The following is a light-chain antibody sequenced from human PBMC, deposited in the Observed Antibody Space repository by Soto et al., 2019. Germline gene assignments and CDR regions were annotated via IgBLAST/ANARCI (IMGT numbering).Light chain of an antibody. V-gene: IGKV3-11*01. J-gene: IGKJ3*01. CDR3: QHRHS. CDR2: DAS. Sequence: EIVLTQSPATLSLSPGERATLSCRASQSVSSDFAWYQQKPGQAPRLLIYDASNRATGIPARFSGSGSGTDLTLTISSLEPEAFAVYYCQHRHSFGPGTKVDIK. CDR1: QSVSSD.